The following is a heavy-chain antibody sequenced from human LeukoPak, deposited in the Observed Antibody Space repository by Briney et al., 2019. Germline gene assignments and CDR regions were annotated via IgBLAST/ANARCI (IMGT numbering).Heavy chain of an antibody. CDR1: GYTFTSYD. V-gene: IGHV1-8*01. D-gene: IGHD3-3*01. Sequence: ASVKVSCKASGYTFTSYDINWVRQATGQGLEWMGWMNPNSGNTGYAQKFQGGVTMTRNTSISTAYMELSSLRSEDTAVYYCARSPEILRFLEWLPPNYYYGMDVWGQGTTVTVSS. CDR3: ARSPEILRFLEWLPPNYYYGMDV. J-gene: IGHJ6*02. CDR2: MNPNSGNT.